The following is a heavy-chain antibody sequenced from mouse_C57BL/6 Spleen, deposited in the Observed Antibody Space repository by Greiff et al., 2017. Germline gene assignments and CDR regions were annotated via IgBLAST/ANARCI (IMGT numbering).Heavy chain of an antibody. CDR1: GYTFTSYW. Sequence: QVQLQQPGAELVKPGASVKLSCKASGYTFTSYWMHWVKQRPGQGLEWIGMIHPNSGSTNYNEKFKSKATLTVDKSSSTAYMQLSSLTSEDSAVYYCAISYDGYYYYAMDYWGQGTSVTVSS. V-gene: IGHV1-64*01. D-gene: IGHD2-3*01. CDR3: AISYDGYYYYAMDY. CDR2: IHPNSGST. J-gene: IGHJ4*01.